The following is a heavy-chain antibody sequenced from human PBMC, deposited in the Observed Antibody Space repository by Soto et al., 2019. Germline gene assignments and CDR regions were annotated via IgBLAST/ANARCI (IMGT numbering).Heavy chain of an antibody. D-gene: IGHD2-21*02. CDR3: VGPEYCSTIRCYSGALDV. CDR1: GFTFSAYA. V-gene: IGHV3-23*01. CDR2: ISDDENT. Sequence: PGGSLRLSCAASGFTFSAYAMAWVRQAPGKGLEWVSTISDDENTYYADSVKRRFNITRDNSKNTVSLQMTILRANDTAAYYGVGPEYCSTIRCYSGALDVWGQGTMVTVSS. J-gene: IGHJ3*01.